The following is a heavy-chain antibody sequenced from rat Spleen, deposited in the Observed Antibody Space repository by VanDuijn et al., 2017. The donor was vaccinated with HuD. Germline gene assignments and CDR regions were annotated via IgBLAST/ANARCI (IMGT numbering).Heavy chain of an antibody. Sequence: VQLQESGPGLVQPSQTLSLTCTVSGFSLTSYSVNWVRQPPGKGLEWVGAMWSGGSADYNSTLKSRLTITRDTSKNQVLLKMNSLQPEDTAMYFCARSAYGYNYNWFAYWGQGTLVTVSS. D-gene: IGHD1-9*01. CDR1: GFSLTSYS. V-gene: IGHV2-15*01. J-gene: IGHJ3*01. CDR3: ARSAYGYNYNWFAY. CDR2: MWSGGSA.